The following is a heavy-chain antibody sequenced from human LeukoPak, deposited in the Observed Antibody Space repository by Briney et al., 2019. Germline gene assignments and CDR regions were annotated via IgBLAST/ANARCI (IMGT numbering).Heavy chain of an antibody. CDR2: MKEDGGEI. J-gene: IGHJ4*02. D-gene: IGHD4-11*01. CDR1: GFTLSNFW. CDR3: ARDRGYSNFDY. Sequence: GGSLRLSCAASGFTLSNFWMTWVRQSPGKGLEWVANMKEDGGEINYVDSVRGRFTISRDNAQDFLVLQMDSLRVEDTAVYYCARDRGYSNFDYWGQGTLVTVSS. V-gene: IGHV3-7*01.